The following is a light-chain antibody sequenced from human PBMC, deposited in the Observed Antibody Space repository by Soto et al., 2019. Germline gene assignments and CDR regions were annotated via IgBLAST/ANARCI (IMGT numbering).Light chain of an antibody. CDR2: SDD. CDR1: SSNIGSNT. CDR3: AAWDDSLSGVV. J-gene: IGLJ2*01. Sequence: QSVLTQPPSASGTPGQRVIISCSGSSSNIGSNTANWYQHLPGTAPKLLIFSDDQRPSGVPDRFSGSKSGTSASLAISGLQSEDEADYYCAAWDDSLSGVVFGGGTQLTVL. V-gene: IGLV1-44*01.